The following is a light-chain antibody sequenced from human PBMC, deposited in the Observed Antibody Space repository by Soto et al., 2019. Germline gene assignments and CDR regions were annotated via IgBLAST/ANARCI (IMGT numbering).Light chain of an antibody. CDR2: DVT. CDR3: CSYAGNSVV. CDR1: SSNVGGYNY. Sequence: QSALTQPRSVSGSPGQSVTVSCTGSSSNVGGYNYVSWYQQHPGKAPKLMIYDVTERPSGVPYRFSGSKSGNTASLTISGLQAEDEADYYCCSYAGNSVVFGGGTKVTVL. J-gene: IGLJ2*01. V-gene: IGLV2-11*01.